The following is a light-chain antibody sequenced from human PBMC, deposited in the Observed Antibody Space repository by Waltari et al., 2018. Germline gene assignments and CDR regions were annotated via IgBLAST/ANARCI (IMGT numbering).Light chain of an antibody. V-gene: IGKV1-39*01. CDR1: QSISSY. J-gene: IGKJ2*01. CDR2: AAS. Sequence: DIQMTQSPYSVSASVGDRVTTTGRASQSISSYLNWYQQKPGKAPQLLIYAASSLQSGVPSIFSLSGSGTAFSLTISCLHPEDFSTYYCQQSYSTPYTFGQGTTLDI. CDR3: QQSYSTPYT.